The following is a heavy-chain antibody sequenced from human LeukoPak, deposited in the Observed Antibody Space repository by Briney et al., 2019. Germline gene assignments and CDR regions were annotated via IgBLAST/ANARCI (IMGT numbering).Heavy chain of an antibody. CDR2: IKQDGSEK. CDR3: ARLGEKADFDY. CDR1: GFTFSSYW. Sequence: GSLRLSCAASGFTFSSYWMSWVRQAPGKGLEWVANIKQDGSEKYYVDSVKGRFTMSRDNAKNSLYLQLNSLRAEDTAVYYCARLGEKADFDYWGQGTLVTVSS. D-gene: IGHD3-16*01. J-gene: IGHJ4*02. V-gene: IGHV3-7*01.